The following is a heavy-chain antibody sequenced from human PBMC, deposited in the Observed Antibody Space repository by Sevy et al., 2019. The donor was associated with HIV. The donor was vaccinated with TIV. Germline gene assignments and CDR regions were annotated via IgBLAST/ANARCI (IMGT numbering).Heavy chain of an antibody. CDR1: GYTLTSYY. J-gene: IGHJ3*02. V-gene: IGHV1-2*02. CDR2: INPNSGGT. CDR3: ATQQWLVSLQRAFDI. Sequence: ASVKVSCKASGYTLTSYYMHWVRQAPGQGLEWMGWINPNSGGTNYAQKFQGRVTMTRDTSISTAYMELSRLRSDDTAVYYCATQQWLVSLQRAFDIWGQGTMVTVSS. D-gene: IGHD6-19*01.